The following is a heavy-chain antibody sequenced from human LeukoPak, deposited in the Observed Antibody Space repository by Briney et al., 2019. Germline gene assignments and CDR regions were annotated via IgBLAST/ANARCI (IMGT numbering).Heavy chain of an antibody. CDR2: INHSGST. CDR1: GGSISSGGYY. D-gene: IGHD3-3*01. CDR3: ARKMIRFLEWLLTNWFDP. Sequence: SETLSLTCTVSGGSISSGGYYWSWIRQPPGKGLEWIGEINHSGSTNYNPSLKSRVTISVDTSKNQFSLKLSSVTAADTAVYYCARKMIRFLEWLLTNWFDPWGQGTLVTVSS. J-gene: IGHJ5*02. V-gene: IGHV4-39*07.